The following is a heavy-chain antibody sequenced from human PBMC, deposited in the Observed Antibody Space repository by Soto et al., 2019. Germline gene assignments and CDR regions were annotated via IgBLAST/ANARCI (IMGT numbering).Heavy chain of an antibody. CDR1: GGSFSGYY. J-gene: IGHJ5*02. CDR3: ARGFRFCSGGSCYSGWFDP. CDR2: INHSGST. D-gene: IGHD2-15*01. V-gene: IGHV4-34*01. Sequence: QVQLQQWGAGLLKPSETLSLTCVVYGGSFSGYYWSWIRQPPGKGLEWIGEINHSGSTNYNPSLKSRVTISVDTSKNQFSLKLSSVTAADTAVYYRARGFRFCSGGSCYSGWFDPWGQGTLVTVSS.